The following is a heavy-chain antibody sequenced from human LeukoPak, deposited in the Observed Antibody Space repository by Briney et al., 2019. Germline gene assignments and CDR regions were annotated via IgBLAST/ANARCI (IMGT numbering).Heavy chain of an antibody. J-gene: IGHJ6*03. V-gene: IGHV1-2*02. CDR2: INPNSGGT. Sequence: ASVKVSCKASGYTFTGYYMHWVRQAPGQGLEWMGWINPNSGGTNYEQKFQGRVTMTMDTSISTAYMELSRLRSDDTAVYYCARDRSADIVVVPAAKGRYYYYMDVWGKGTTVTVSS. CDR1: GYTFTGYY. D-gene: IGHD2-2*01. CDR3: ARDRSADIVVVPAAKGRYYYYMDV.